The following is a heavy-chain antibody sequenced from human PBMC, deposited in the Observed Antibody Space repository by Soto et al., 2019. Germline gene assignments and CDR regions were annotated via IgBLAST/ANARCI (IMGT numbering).Heavy chain of an antibody. CDR1: GGSISSYY. J-gene: IGHJ5*02. CDR3: ARGQLRFLEWQKFDP. Sequence: PSETLSLTCTVSGGSISSYYWSWIRQPPGKGLEWIGYIYYSGSTNYNPPLKSRVTISVDTSKNQFSLKLSSVAAADTAVYYCARGQLRFLEWQKFDPWGQGTLVTVSS. CDR2: IYYSGST. D-gene: IGHD3-3*01. V-gene: IGHV4-59*01.